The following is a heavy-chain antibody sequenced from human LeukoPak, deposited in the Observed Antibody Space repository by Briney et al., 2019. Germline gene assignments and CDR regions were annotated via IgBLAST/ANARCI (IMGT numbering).Heavy chain of an antibody. CDR3: ARLGGSYGIDY. Sequence: GASLKISCKGSGYSFTRSWIGWVRQMPGEGLEWMGIIYPGDSDSRYSPSFQGQVTMSADKSSRTAYLQWSSLKASDTAMYYCARLGGSYGIDYWGQGTLVTVSS. J-gene: IGHJ4*02. D-gene: IGHD1-26*01. CDR2: IYPGDSDS. CDR1: GYSFTRSW. V-gene: IGHV5-51*01.